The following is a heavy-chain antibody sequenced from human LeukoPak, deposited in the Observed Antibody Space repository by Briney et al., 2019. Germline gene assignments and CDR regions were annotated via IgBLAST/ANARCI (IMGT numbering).Heavy chain of an antibody. J-gene: IGHJ4*02. CDR2: IYSGGST. CDR3: ARGSGSSGYYYFDY. Sequence: GGSLRLSCAASGFTVSSNYMSWVRQAPEKGLEWVSLIYSGGSTYYADSVKGRFTISRDNSKNTLYLQMNSLRAEDTAVYYCARGSGSSGYYYFDYWGQGTLVTVSS. D-gene: IGHD3-22*01. CDR1: GFTVSSNY. V-gene: IGHV3-66*01.